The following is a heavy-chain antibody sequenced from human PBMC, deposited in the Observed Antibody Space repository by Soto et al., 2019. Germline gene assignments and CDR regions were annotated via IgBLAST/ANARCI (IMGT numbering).Heavy chain of an antibody. Sequence: SETLSLTSTVSGGSIRSYYWSWIRQPPGKGLEWIGYIYYSGSTNYNPSLKSRVTISVDTSKNQFSLKLSSVTAADTAVYYCARAIGVVPAALFDYWGQGTLVTVSS. CDR3: ARAIGVVPAALFDY. CDR1: GGSIRSYY. CDR2: IYYSGST. D-gene: IGHD2-2*01. V-gene: IGHV4-59*01. J-gene: IGHJ4*02.